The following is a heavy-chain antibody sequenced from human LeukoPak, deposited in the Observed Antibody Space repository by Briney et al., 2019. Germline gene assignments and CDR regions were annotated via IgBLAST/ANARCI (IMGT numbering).Heavy chain of an antibody. V-gene: IGHV3-23*01. D-gene: IGHD1-26*01. CDR3: AKDGLRSGSYYFDY. J-gene: IGHJ4*02. CDR1: GFTFSSYA. CDR2: ISGSGGST. Sequence: PGGSLRLSCAASGFTFSSYAVSWVRQAPGKGLEWVSAISGSGGSTYYADSVKGRFTISRDNSKNTLYLQMNSLRAEDTAVYYCAKDGLRSGSYYFDYWGQGTLVTVSS.